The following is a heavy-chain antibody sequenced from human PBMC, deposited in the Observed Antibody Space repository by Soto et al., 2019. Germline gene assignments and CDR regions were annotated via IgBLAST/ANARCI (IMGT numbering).Heavy chain of an antibody. V-gene: IGHV1-18*01. CDR1: GYIFTNFG. D-gene: IGHD3-10*01. J-gene: IGHJ5*02. Sequence: QVQLVQSGAEVKKPGASVKVSCKASGYIFTNFGISWVRQAPGQGLEWMGWISTNSGYTNTAQKFQARITMTTDTSTTTAYMELRNLISDHTAVYYWARDLDNGGEADNRFDPWGQGTLVTVSS. CDR2: ISTNSGYT. CDR3: ARDLDNGGEADNRFDP.